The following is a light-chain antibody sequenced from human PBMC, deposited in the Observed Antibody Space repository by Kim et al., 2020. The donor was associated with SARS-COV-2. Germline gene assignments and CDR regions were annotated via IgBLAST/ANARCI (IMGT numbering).Light chain of an antibody. V-gene: IGLV2-14*04. CDR3: SSYTSSTTLV. CDR2: NVS. Sequence: QSITISCTGTSSDIGAYNYYSCYQQHPGKVPTLIIYNVSHRTSGVSTHFSGSRSGNTASLTISGLQAEDEADYYCSSYTSSTTLVFGGGTQLTVL. J-gene: IGLJ2*01. CDR1: SSDIGAYNY.